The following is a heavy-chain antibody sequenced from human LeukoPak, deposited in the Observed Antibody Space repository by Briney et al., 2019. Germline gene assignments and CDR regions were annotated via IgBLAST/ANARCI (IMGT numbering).Heavy chain of an antibody. D-gene: IGHD3-3*01. CDR1: GFTFSDYY. CDR3: ASVPIFGVVIIDDY. Sequence: PGGSLRLSCAASGFTFSDYYMSWIRQAPGKGLEWVSYISSSGSTIYYADSVKGRFTISRDNVKNTLYLQMNSLRAEDTAVYYCASVPIFGVVIIDDYWGQGTLVTVSS. V-gene: IGHV3-11*04. J-gene: IGHJ4*02. CDR2: ISSSGSTI.